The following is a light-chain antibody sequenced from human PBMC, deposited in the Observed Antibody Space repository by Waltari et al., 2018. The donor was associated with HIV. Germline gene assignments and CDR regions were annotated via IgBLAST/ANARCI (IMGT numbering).Light chain of an antibody. J-gene: IGKJ1*01. CDR3: QQYNNWPPWT. Sequence: EIVMTQSPATLSVSPGERATLSCRASQSVSSNLAWYQQKPGQAPRLLIYGASTRGTGIPARFSGSGSGTGFTLTISSLQSEDFAVYYCQQYNNWPPWTFGQGTKVEIK. V-gene: IGKV3-15*01. CDR1: QSVSSN. CDR2: GAS.